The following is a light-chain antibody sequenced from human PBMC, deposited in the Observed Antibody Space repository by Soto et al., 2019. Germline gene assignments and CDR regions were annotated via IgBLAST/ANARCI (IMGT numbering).Light chain of an antibody. Sequence: QSALTQPASVSRSPGQSITISCTGTSSDVGGYNYVSWYQQHPGKAPKLMIYDVSNRPSGVSNRFSGSKSGNTASLTISGLQAEDEADYYCSSYTSSSTLGFGGGTKLTV. J-gene: IGLJ3*02. V-gene: IGLV2-14*01. CDR3: SSYTSSSTLG. CDR1: SSDVGGYNY. CDR2: DVS.